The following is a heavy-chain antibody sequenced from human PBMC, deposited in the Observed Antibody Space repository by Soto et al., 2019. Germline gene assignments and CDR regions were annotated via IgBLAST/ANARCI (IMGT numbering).Heavy chain of an antibody. CDR2: IYYSGST. J-gene: IGHJ4*02. CDR1: GGSVSSGSYY. V-gene: IGHV4-61*01. CDR3: ARAGSGSYYNLYY. Sequence: SETLSLTCTVSGGSVSSGSYYWSWIRQPPGKGLEWIGYIYYSGSTNYNPSLKSRVTISVDTSKNQFSLKLSSVTAADTAVYYCARAGSGSYYNLYYWGQGTLVTV. D-gene: IGHD3-10*01.